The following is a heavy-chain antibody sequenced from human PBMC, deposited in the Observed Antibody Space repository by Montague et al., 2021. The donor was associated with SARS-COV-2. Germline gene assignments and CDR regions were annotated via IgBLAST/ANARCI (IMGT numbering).Heavy chain of an antibody. V-gene: IGHV3-11*03. CDR2: ISTRSTYT. Sequence: SLRLSCAASGFTFSDCYMTWIRQAPGKGLEWLSYISTRSTYTKYADSVKGRFTISRDDAKNSLYLQMNSLRAEDTAVYYCASFTMVRGAPGYGMDVWGQGTTVTVSS. CDR3: ASFTMVRGAPGYGMDV. D-gene: IGHD3-10*01. CDR1: GFTFSDCY. J-gene: IGHJ6*02.